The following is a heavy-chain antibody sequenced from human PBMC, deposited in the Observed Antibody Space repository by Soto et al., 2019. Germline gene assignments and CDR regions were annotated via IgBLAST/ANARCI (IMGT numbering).Heavy chain of an antibody. Sequence: EVPLVESGGGLIQPGGSLRLSCAASGFTGRANYMSWVRQAPGKGLEWVSVIYAIGTTYYAESVKGRFTISRDDSTNTLFLQMNILRAEDTALYYCAPLSPLPCEYYLDFWGQGTLVTVSS. V-gene: IGHV3-53*01. CDR3: APLSPLPCEYYLDF. CDR2: IYAIGTT. CDR1: GFTGRANY. J-gene: IGHJ4*02.